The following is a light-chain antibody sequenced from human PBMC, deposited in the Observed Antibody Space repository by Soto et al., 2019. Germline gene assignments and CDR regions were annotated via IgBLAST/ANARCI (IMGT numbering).Light chain of an antibody. Sequence: EIVLTQSPATLSLSPGERATLSCRASQSVSSYLAWYQQKPAQAPRLLSNDASNRATGIPARFSGSGSGTGFTRTSTSVDHEDFAVYYYEQRSNCTSTSGGGSKVEIK. CDR3: EQRSNCTST. V-gene: IGKV3-11*01. J-gene: IGKJ4*01. CDR1: QSVSSY. CDR2: DAS.